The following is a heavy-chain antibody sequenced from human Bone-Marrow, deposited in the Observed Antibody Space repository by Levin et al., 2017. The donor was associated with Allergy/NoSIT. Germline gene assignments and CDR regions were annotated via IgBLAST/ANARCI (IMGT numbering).Heavy chain of an antibody. CDR3: ARLDQVLRWDFDF. Sequence: PGESLKISCAASGFIFSNFWMTWVRQTPGKGLEWVANIKQDGREKYYVDSVKGRFTISRDNAKNSLYLQMNSLRAEDTAVYYCARLDQVLRWDFDFWGQGTLVTVSS. D-gene: IGHD2-2*01. V-gene: IGHV3-7*01. J-gene: IGHJ4*02. CDR1: GFIFSNFW. CDR2: IKQDGREK.